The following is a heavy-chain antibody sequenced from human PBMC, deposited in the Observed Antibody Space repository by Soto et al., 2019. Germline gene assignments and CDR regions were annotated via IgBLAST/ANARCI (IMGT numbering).Heavy chain of an antibody. Sequence: GGSLRLSCAISGFSVSSNYLSWVRQAPGKGLEWVSVHYSGGSTYYADSVQGRFTISRDKPNNTLYLQMRRVRAEDTAVYFCARHRHPRGTVGATSPLDPWGQGTQVTVS. J-gene: IGHJ5*02. V-gene: IGHV3-53*01. CDR2: HYSGGST. CDR3: ARHRHPRGTVGATSPLDP. CDR1: GFSVSSNY. D-gene: IGHD1-26*01.